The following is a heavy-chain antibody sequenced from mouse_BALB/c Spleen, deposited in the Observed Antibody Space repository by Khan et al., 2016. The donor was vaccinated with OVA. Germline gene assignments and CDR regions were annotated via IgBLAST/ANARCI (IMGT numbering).Heavy chain of an antibody. V-gene: IGHV1-7*01. CDR2: INPSTGYS. CDR3: ANHGSSSAWFAY. CDR1: GYTFTSYW. Sequence: VQLKESGAELAKPGASVKMSCKASGYTFTSYWMHWVKQRPGQGLEWIGYINPSTGYSEYNQKFKDKATLTADKSSSTAYMQLRSLTSDDSAVYYCANHGSSSAWFAYWGQGTLVTVSA. J-gene: IGHJ3*01. D-gene: IGHD1-1*01.